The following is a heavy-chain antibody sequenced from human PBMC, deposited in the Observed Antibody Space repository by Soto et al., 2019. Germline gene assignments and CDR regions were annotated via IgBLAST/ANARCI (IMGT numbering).Heavy chain of an antibody. CDR2: ISSDGSNK. J-gene: IGHJ4*02. V-gene: IGHV3-30*03. CDR3: VGGYYFGDY. D-gene: IGHD3-22*01. Sequence: QVQLVESGGGVVQPGRSLRLSCAASGFTFSSYGMHWVRQAPGKGLEWVAVISSDGSNKYYADSVKGRFTISRDNSKNTLYLQMNSLRAEVTAVYYCVGGYYFGDYWGQGTLVTVSS. CDR1: GFTFSSYG.